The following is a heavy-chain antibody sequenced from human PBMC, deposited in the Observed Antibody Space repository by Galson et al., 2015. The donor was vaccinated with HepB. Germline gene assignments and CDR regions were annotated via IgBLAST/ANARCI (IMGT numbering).Heavy chain of an antibody. CDR1: GFTVSSNY. Sequence: SLRLSCAASGFTVSSNYMSWVRQAPGKGLEWVSVIYSGGSTYYADSVKGRFTISRDNSKNTLYLQMNSLRAEDTAVYYCARGPIVATRYYYYGMDVWGQGTTVTVSS. V-gene: IGHV3-66*02. D-gene: IGHD5-12*01. CDR3: ARGPIVATRYYYYGMDV. J-gene: IGHJ6*02. CDR2: IYSGGST.